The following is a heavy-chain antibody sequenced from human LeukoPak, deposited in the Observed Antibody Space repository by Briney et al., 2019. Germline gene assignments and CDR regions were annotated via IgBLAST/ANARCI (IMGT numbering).Heavy chain of an antibody. V-gene: IGHV1-18*01. CDR1: GYTFTSYG. D-gene: IGHD2-2*02. CDR3: ARVKALYCSSASCYRGAFDI. CDR2: ISAYNGNT. J-gene: IGHJ3*02. Sequence: ASVKVSCKASGYTFTSYGISWVRQAPGQGLEWMGWISAYNGNTNYAQKLQGRVTMTTDTSTSTAYMELRSLRSDDTAAYYCARVKALYCSSASCYRGAFDIWGRGTMVTVSS.